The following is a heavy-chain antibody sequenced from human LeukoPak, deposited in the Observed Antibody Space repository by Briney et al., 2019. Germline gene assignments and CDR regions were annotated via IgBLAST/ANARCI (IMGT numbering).Heavy chain of an antibody. V-gene: IGHV3-23*01. CDR3: AKDDLRSYYSGFD. CDR1: GFTFTNYA. J-gene: IGHJ4*02. Sequence: GGSLRLSCAASGFTFTNYAMSWLRQAPGKGLEWVSAISGSGGSTYYADSVKGRFTISRDNSKNTLYLQMNSLRAEDTAVYYCAKDDLRSYYSGFDWGQGTLVTVSS. CDR2: ISGSGGST. D-gene: IGHD3-10*01.